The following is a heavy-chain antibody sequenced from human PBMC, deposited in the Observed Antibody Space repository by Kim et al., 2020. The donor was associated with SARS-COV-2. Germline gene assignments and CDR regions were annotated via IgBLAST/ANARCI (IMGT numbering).Heavy chain of an antibody. D-gene: IGHD3-10*01. Sequence: GGSLRLSCAASGFTFSSYDMHWVRQATGKGLEWVSAIGTAGDTYYPGSVKGRLAISRENAKNSLYLQMNSLCAGDTAVYYCARGGGSGSYSGDAFDIWGQETMVTVSS. CDR3: ARGGGSGSYSGDAFDI. J-gene: IGHJ3*02. CDR1: GFTFSSYD. V-gene: IGHV3-13*04. CDR2: IGTAGDT.